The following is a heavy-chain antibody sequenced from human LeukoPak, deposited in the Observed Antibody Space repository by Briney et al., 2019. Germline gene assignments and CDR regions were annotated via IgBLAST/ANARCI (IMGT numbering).Heavy chain of an antibody. CDR3: ARDRNTDFWSGYYTNYFDD. CDR1: GFTVSSNY. D-gene: IGHD3-3*01. CDR2: IYSGGST. V-gene: IGHV3-53*01. Sequence: GGSLRLSCAASGFTVSSNYMSWVRQAPGKGLEWVSVIYSGGSTYYADSVKGRFSISRDNAKNSVYLQMNSLRAEDTAVYFCARDRNTDFWSGYYTNYFDDWGQGILVTVSS. J-gene: IGHJ4*02.